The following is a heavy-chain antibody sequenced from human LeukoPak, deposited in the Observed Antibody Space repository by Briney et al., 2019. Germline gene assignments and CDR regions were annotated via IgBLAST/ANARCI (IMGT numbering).Heavy chain of an antibody. CDR1: GFTFDDHA. D-gene: IGHD5-12*01. J-gene: IGHJ3*02. CDR2: ISWNSGSI. V-gene: IGHV3-9*01. CDR3: AKDPGYSGAFDM. Sequence: GGSLRLSCAASGFTFDDHAMHWVRQAPGKGLEWVSGISWNSGSIGYADSVEGRFTISRDNAKNSLYLQMNSLRTEDTALYYCAKDPGYSGAFDMWGQGTMVTVSS.